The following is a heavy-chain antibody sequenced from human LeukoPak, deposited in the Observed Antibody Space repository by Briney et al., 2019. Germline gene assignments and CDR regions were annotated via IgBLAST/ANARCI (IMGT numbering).Heavy chain of an antibody. J-gene: IGHJ4*02. CDR3: AREGSMTTVPSYFDC. D-gene: IGHD4-17*01. V-gene: IGHV4-31*03. CDR1: GGPISSGAYY. Sequence: SETLYLTCTASGGPISSGAYYWSWIRQYPGKGLEWIGYIYYSGSTYYNPSLKSRLTISVDTSTNQFSLKLSSVTAADTAVYFWAREGSMTTVPSYFDCWGQGALVTVSS. CDR2: IYYSGST.